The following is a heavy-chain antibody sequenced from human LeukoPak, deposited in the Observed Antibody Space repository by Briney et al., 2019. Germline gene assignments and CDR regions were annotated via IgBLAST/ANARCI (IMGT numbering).Heavy chain of an antibody. D-gene: IGHD1-20*01. CDR3: ARDCELGINWNPFDY. CDR1: GFTFSSYG. V-gene: IGHV3-30*02. J-gene: IGHJ4*02. Sequence: PGGSLRLSCAASGFTFSSYGMHWVRQAPGKGLEWVAFIRYDESKIFYADSVKGQFTISRDNSKNTLYLQMNSLRAEDTAMYYCARDCELGINWNPFDYWGQGTLVTVSS. CDR2: IRYDESKI.